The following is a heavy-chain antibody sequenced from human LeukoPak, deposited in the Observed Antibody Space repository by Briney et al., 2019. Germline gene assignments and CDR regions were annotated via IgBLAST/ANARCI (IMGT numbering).Heavy chain of an antibody. J-gene: IGHJ6*03. CDR3: AKDARENYSCYMDV. Sequence: GGSLRLSCAASGFTFDDYAMNWVRQAPGKGLEWVSLISWDGGTTHYADSVKGRFTISRDNSKNSLYLQMNSLRAEDTALYYCAKDARENYSCYMDVWGKGTTVTVSS. V-gene: IGHV3-43D*03. D-gene: IGHD1-26*01. CDR1: GFTFDDYA. CDR2: ISWDGGTT.